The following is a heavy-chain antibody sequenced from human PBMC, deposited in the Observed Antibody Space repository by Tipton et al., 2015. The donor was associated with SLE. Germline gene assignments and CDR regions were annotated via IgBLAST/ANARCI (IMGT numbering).Heavy chain of an antibody. D-gene: IGHD5/OR15-5a*01. V-gene: IGHV4-4*07. CDR1: GGSLSNYY. J-gene: IGHJ3*02. Sequence: TLSLTCTVSGGSLSNYYWSWIRPPAGKGLEWIGRVHSRGRNQYSPSLSRRVTASVDTSKNQFSLKLNSVTAADTAVYYSAREVNSVDDSDACDIWGQGTMVTVSP. CDR2: VHSRGRN. CDR3: AREVNSVDDSDACDI.